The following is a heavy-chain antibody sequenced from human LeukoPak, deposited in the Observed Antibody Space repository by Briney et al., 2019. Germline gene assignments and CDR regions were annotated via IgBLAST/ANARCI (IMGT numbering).Heavy chain of an antibody. J-gene: IGHJ3*02. V-gene: IGHV3-30*04. CDR1: GFTFSNYE. Sequence: GGSLRLSCAASGFTFSNYEMHWVRQAPGKGLEWVAVISFDGSNKYYADSVKGRFTISRDNSKNTLYLQMNSLRAEDTAVYYCARDTVLNYYDSIDAFDIWGQGTMVTVSS. CDR3: ARDTVLNYYDSIDAFDI. D-gene: IGHD3-22*01. CDR2: ISFDGSNK.